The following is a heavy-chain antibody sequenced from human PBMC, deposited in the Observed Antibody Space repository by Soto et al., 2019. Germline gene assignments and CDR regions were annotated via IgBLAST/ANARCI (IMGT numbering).Heavy chain of an antibody. V-gene: IGHV1-46*01. J-gene: IGHJ5*02. D-gene: IGHD3-22*01. CDR3: ARGGYGYSGGYYWFDP. CDR2: INPSGGST. CDR1: GYPFTSYY. Sequence: ASVQVSCKASGYPFTSYYMHWVRQAPGQGLEWMGIINPSGGSTSYAQKFQGRVTMTRDTSTSTAYMELSSLRSEDTAVYYCARGGYGYSGGYYWFDPWGQGTLVTVAS.